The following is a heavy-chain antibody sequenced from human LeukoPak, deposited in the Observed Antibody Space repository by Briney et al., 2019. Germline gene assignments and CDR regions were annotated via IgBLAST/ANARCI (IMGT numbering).Heavy chain of an antibody. CDR3: AKERWRTGSPDAFDI. Sequence: PGGSLRLSCAASGFTVSSNYMSWVRQAPGKGLEWVSAISGGGSITYYADSVKGRFTISRDNSENTLYLQMNSLRAEDTAVYYCAKERWRTGSPDAFDIWGQGTMVTVSS. V-gene: IGHV3-23*01. CDR2: ISGGGSIT. CDR1: GFTVSSNY. J-gene: IGHJ3*02. D-gene: IGHD1-26*01.